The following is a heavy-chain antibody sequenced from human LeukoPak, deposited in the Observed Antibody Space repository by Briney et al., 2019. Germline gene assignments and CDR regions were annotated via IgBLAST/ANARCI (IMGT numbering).Heavy chain of an antibody. Sequence: GGSLRLSCAASGFTFSSYSMNWVRQAPGKGLEWVSSISSSSSYIYYADSVKGRFTISRDNSKNTLYLQMNSLRAEDTAVYYCAKSRGYSYGFDYWGQGTLVTVSS. CDR3: AKSRGYSYGFDY. J-gene: IGHJ4*02. D-gene: IGHD5-18*01. CDR1: GFTFSSYS. V-gene: IGHV3-21*04. CDR2: ISSSSSYI.